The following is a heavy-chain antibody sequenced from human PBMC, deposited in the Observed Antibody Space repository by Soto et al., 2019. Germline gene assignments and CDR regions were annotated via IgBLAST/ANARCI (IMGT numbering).Heavy chain of an antibody. CDR1: EFTFSNYW. CDR3: ARSPSSGWYYFDY. CDR2: INSDGSTT. J-gene: IGHJ4*02. D-gene: IGHD6-19*01. V-gene: IGHV3-74*01. Sequence: GGSLRLSCAASEFTFSNYWMYRVRQAPGKGLVWVSRINSDGSTTSYADSVKGRFTISRDNAKNTLYLQMNSLRVEDTAVYYCARSPSSGWYYFDYWGQGTLVTVSS.